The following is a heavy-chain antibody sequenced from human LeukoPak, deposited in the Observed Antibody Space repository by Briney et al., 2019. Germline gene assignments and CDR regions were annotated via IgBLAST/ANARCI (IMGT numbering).Heavy chain of an antibody. CDR2: ISAYNGNT. V-gene: IGHV1-18*01. Sequence: ASVKVSCKASGYTFTSYGISWVRQAPGQGLEWMGWISAYNGNTNYAQKLQGRVTMTTGTSTSTAYMELRSLRSDDTAVYYCAISLLWFGELSALDYWGQGTLVTVSS. D-gene: IGHD3-10*01. CDR3: AISLLWFGELSALDY. CDR1: GYTFTSYG. J-gene: IGHJ4*02.